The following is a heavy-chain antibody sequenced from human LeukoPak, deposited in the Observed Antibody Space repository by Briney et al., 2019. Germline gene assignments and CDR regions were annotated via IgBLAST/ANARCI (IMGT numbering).Heavy chain of an antibody. CDR2: IYYSGST. Sequence: SETLSLTCTVSGGSISSYYWSWIGQPPGKGLEWIGYIYYSGSTNYNPSLKSRVTISVDTSKNQFSLKLSSVTAADTAVYYCARAPLAREFDYWGQGTLVTVSS. J-gene: IGHJ4*02. CDR3: ARAPLAREFDY. V-gene: IGHV4-59*01. CDR1: GGSISSYY.